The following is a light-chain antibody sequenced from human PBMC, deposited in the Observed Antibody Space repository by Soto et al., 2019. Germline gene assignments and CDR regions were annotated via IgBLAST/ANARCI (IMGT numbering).Light chain of an antibody. CDR3: QQYGSSPRYT. CDR2: GAS. V-gene: IGKV3-20*01. J-gene: IGKJ2*01. CDR1: QSVSSSY. Sequence: DIVWTQSPGTLSLSPGERATLSCRASQSVSSSYLAWYEQKPGQAPRLLIYGASSRATGIPDRFSGSGSGTDFTLTISRLEPEDFAVYYCQQYGSSPRYTFGQGTKLESK.